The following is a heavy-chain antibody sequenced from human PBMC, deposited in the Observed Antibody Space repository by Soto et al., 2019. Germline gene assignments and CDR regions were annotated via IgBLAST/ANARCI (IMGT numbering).Heavy chain of an antibody. CDR1: GFTFSSYA. J-gene: IGHJ6*02. CDR3: AKVIPSRYYYYGMDV. Sequence: GGSLRLSCADSGFTFSSYAMSWVRQAPGKGLEWVPAISGSGGSTYYADSVKGRFTISRDNSKNTLYLQMNSLRAEDTAVYYCAKVIPSRYYYYGMDVWGQGTTVTVSS. CDR2: ISGSGGST. V-gene: IGHV3-23*01.